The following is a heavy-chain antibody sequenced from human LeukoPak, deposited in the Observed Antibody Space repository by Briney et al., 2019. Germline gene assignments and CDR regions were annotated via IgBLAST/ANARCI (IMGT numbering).Heavy chain of an antibody. CDR1: GFSFSDHY. V-gene: IGHV3-11*01. CDR2: MSSSDNPI. CDR3: ARDRVGSSTSCYDY. D-gene: IGHD2-2*01. J-gene: IGHJ4*02. Sequence: PGGSLRLSCAASGFSFSDHYMSWIRQAPGKRLEWVSYMSSSDNPIYYADSVKGRFTISRDNAKNSLYLQMNNLRAEDTAVYYCARDRVGSSTSCYDYWGQGTLVTVSS.